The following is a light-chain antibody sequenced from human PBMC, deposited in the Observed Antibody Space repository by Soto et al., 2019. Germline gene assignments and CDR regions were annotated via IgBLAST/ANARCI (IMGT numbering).Light chain of an antibody. CDR2: DAS. CDR1: QSVSSSY. J-gene: IGKJ4*01. V-gene: IGKV3D-20*02. CDR3: QQRSNWPLT. Sequence: EIVLTQSPGTLSLSPGERATLSCRASQSVSSSYLAWYQQKPGQAPRLLIYDASNRATGIPARFSGSGSGTDFTLTLSSLEPENFAVYYCQQRSNWPLTFGGGTKVDIK.